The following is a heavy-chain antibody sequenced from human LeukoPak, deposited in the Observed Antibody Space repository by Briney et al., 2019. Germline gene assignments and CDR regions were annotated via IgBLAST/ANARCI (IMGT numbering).Heavy chain of an antibody. CDR2: IYPGDSET. Sequence: GESLKISCQGSGYAFSNFWIGWVRQTPGKDLEWIGVIYPGDSETTYSPSLQGQVTISADKSTSTVYLQWSSLKASDSAMYYCARPTSKGGTYMSTSFDYWGQGTLVTVSS. D-gene: IGHD1/OR15-1a*01. CDR1: GYAFSNFW. V-gene: IGHV5-51*01. CDR3: ARPTSKGGTYMSTSFDY. J-gene: IGHJ4*02.